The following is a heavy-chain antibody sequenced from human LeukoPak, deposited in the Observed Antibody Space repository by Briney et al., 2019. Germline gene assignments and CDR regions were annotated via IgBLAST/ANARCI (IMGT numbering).Heavy chain of an antibody. Sequence: QSGGSLRLSCAASGFTFSSYWMSWVRQAPGKGLEWVANIKQDGSEKYYVDSVKGRFTISRDNAKNSLYLQMNSLRAEDTAVYYCARWNYPYYYDSSGYYHYWGQGTLVTVSS. V-gene: IGHV3-7*01. CDR3: ARWNYPYYYDSSGYYHY. CDR2: IKQDGSEK. D-gene: IGHD3-22*01. CDR1: GFTFSSYW. J-gene: IGHJ4*02.